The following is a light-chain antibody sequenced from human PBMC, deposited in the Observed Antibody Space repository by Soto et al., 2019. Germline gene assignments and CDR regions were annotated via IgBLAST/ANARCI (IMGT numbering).Light chain of an antibody. CDR2: EGS. V-gene: IGLV2-14*02. J-gene: IGLJ3*02. Sequence: QSALTQPASVSGSPGQSITISCTGTSSDVGSYNLVSWYQQHPGKAPKLMIYEGSKRPSGVSNRFSGSKSGTSASLTIRGLQSEDEADYYCEAWDDSLNGRVFGGGTKLTVL. CDR1: SSDVGSYNL. CDR3: EAWDDSLNGRV.